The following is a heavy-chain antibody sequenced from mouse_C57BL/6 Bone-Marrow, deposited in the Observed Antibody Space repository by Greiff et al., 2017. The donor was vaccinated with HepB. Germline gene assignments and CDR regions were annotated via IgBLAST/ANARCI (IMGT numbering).Heavy chain of an antibody. CDR3: AIETSTMITNWFAY. V-gene: IGHV1-74*01. Sequence: QVQLQQPGAELVKPGASVKVSCKASGYTFTSYWMHWVKQRPGQGLEWIGRIHPSDSDTNYNQKFKGKATLTVDKSSSTAYMQLSSLTSEDSAVYYCAIETSTMITNWFAYWGQGTLVTVSA. CDR1: GYTFTSYW. CDR2: IHPSDSDT. D-gene: IGHD2-4*01. J-gene: IGHJ3*01.